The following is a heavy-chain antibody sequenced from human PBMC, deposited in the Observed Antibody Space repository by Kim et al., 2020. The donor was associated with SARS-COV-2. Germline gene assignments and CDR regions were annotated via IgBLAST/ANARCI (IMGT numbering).Heavy chain of an antibody. J-gene: IGHJ5*02. CDR3: AREVNSGSYYQNWFDP. CDR1: GVSVSSGSQY. CDR2: IYYSGST. D-gene: IGHD1-26*01. Sequence: SETLSLTCTVSGVSVSSGSQYWSWIRQPPGKGLEWIGYIYYSGSTNYNPSLKSRVTISVDTSKNQFSLKLSSVTAADTAVYYCAREVNSGSYYQNWFDPWGQGTLVTVSS. V-gene: IGHV4-61*01.